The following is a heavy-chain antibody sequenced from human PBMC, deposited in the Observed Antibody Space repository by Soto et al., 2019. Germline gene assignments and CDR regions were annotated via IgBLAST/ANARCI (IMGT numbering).Heavy chain of an antibody. D-gene: IGHD1-26*01. CDR2: IVGGGSTV. V-gene: IGHV3-48*03. Sequence: EVQLVESGGGLVQPGGSLRLSCAASGFTFSSYDMYWVHQAPGKGLEWVSYIVGGGSTVYYADSVKGRFTISRDNDKNSLYLQMNSLRAEDTAVYYCARDFNHRDLLPVYWGQGTLVTVCS. CDR3: ARDFNHRDLLPVY. CDR1: GFTFSSYD. J-gene: IGHJ4*02.